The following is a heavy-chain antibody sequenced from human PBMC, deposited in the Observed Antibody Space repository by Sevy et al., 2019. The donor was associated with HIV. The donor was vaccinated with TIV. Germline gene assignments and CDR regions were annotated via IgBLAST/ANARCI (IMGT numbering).Heavy chain of an antibody. J-gene: IGHJ4*02. D-gene: IGHD4-17*01. CDR3: ATDLWFYYGDFRGF. CDR2: FDPEDYET. Sequence: ASVKVSCKVSGYTLTDLAMHWVRQAPGKGLEWMGGFDPEDYETIYAQRFQGRVTMTEDTSTDTAYMELTSLRSEDTAVYYCATDLWFYYGDFRGFWGQGTLVTVSS. V-gene: IGHV1-24*01. CDR1: GYTLTDLA.